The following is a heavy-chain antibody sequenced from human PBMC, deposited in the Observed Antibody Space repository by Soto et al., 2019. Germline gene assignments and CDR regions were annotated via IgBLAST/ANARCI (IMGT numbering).Heavy chain of an antibody. CDR3: ARSYYYDSSGYHYGDFDC. D-gene: IGHD3-22*01. V-gene: IGHV3-64*01. J-gene: IGHJ4*02. CDR1: GFTFSSNA. CDR2: ISSNGGST. Sequence: PGGSLRLSCAASGFTFSSNAMHWVRQAPGKGLEYVSAISSNGGSTYYANSVKGRFTISRDNSKNTLYLQMGSLRDEDMAVYYCARSYYYDSSGYHYGDFDCWGQGA.